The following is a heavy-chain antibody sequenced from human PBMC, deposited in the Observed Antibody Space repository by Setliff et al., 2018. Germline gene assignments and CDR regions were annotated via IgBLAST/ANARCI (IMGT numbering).Heavy chain of an antibody. V-gene: IGHV4-61*05. CDR2: IFYIGRS. J-gene: IGHJ6*03. CDR3: ARTHSIIKIFGVVSLLYHMDV. D-gene: IGHD3-3*01. CDR1: DDSITSSNYS. Sequence: SETLSLTCTVSDDSITSSNYSLAWVRQPPGKALEWIGNIFYIGRSHSNPSLKSRLTMSVDKTKNQFSLNPTSVTAADTAVYYCARTHSIIKIFGVVSLLYHMDVWGTGTTVTVSS.